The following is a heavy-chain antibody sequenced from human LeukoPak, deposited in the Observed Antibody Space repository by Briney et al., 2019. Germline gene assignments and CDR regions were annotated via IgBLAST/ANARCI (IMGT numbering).Heavy chain of an antibody. J-gene: IGHJ4*02. Sequence: ASVKVSCKVSGYTLTELSMHWVRQAPGKGLEWMGGFDPEDGETIYAQKFLGRVTMTEDTSTDTAYMELSSLRSEDTAVYYCATVSNGILSSSWSPRFFDYWGQGTLVTVSS. CDR2: FDPEDGET. D-gene: IGHD6-13*01. CDR3: ATVSNGILSSSWSPRFFDY. V-gene: IGHV1-24*01. CDR1: GYTLTELS.